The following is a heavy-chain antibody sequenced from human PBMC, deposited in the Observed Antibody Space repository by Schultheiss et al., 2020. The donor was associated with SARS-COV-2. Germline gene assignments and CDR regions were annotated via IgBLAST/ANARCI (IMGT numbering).Heavy chain of an antibody. CDR3: TTSITQDSTWDY. D-gene: IGHD3-10*01. J-gene: IGHJ4*02. CDR2: ISSSGSTI. Sequence: GGSLRLSCAASGFTFSNAWMSWVRQAPGKGLEWVSYISSSGSTIYYADSVKGRFTISRDNAKNSLYLQMNSLRAEDTAVYYCTTSITQDSTWDYWGQGTLVTVSS. CDR1: GFTFSNAW. V-gene: IGHV3-11*01.